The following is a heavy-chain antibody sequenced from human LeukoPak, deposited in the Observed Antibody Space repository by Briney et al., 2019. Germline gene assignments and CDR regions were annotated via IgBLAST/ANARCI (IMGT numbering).Heavy chain of an antibody. CDR3: ARDLRYGAYFDY. Sequence: SETLSLTCTVSGGSISSYYWSWIRQPAGKGLEWIGRIYTSGSTNYNPSLKSRVTMSVDTPKNQFSLKLSSVTAADTAVYYCARDLRYGAYFDYWGQGTLVTVSS. CDR2: IYTSGST. CDR1: GGSISSYY. V-gene: IGHV4-4*07. D-gene: IGHD4-17*01. J-gene: IGHJ4*02.